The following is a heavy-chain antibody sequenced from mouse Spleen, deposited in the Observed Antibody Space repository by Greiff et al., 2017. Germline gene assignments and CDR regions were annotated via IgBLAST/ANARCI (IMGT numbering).Heavy chain of an antibody. CDR2: INPYNGDT. CDR3: AREKWFAY. CDR1: GYSFTGYF. V-gene: IGHV1-20*01. J-gene: IGHJ3*01. Sequence: EVQGVESGPELVKPGDSVKISCKASGYSFTGYFINWVMQSHGKGLEWIGRINPYNGDTLYNQKFKGKATLTVDKSSSTAHMELRSLTSEDSAVYYCAREKWFAYWGQGTLVTVSA.